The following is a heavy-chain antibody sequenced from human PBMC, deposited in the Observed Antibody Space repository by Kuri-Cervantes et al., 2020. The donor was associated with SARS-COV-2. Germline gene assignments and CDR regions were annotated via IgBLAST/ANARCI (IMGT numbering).Heavy chain of an antibody. CDR1: GGTFSSYA. CDR2: IIPIFGTA. CDR3: ARGITGTRFDP. Sequence: GGSLRLSCKASGGTFSSYAISWVRQAPGQGLEWMGGIIPIFGTANYAQKFQGRVTITADESTSTAYMEMSSLRAEDTAAYYCARGITGTRFDPWGQGTLVTVSS. V-gene: IGHV1-69*01. J-gene: IGHJ5*02. D-gene: IGHD1-7*01.